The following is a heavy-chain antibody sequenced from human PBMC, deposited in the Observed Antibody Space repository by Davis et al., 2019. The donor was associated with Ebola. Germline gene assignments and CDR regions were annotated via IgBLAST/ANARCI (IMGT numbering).Heavy chain of an antibody. CDR1: AGSISSDH. D-gene: IGHD2-15*01. J-gene: IGHJ6*04. CDR3: ARFHCSGGRCYSGYYYYGMDV. Sequence: MPSETLSLTCTVSAGSISSDHWSWIRQPPGQGLEWIGYIYYTGTTEYNPSLTSRVTISVDTSKNQFSLKLSSVTAADTAVYFCARFHCSGGRCYSGYYYYGMDVWGKGTTVTVSS. V-gene: IGHV4-59*01. CDR2: IYYTGTT.